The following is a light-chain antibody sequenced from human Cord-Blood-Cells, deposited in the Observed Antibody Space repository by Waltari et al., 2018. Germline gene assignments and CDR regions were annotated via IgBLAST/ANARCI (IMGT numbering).Light chain of an antibody. J-gene: IGLJ2*01. CDR1: SSAVGGYTY. CDR3: CSYAGSYTLV. V-gene: IGLV2-11*01. CDR2: DVS. Sequence: QSAPTQPRSVSGSAGQSVTISCTGTSSAVGGYTYVPSYQQHPGKAPQLNIYDVSKRPSGVPDRFSGSKSGNTASLTISGLQAEDEADYYCCSYAGSYTLVFGGGTKLTVL.